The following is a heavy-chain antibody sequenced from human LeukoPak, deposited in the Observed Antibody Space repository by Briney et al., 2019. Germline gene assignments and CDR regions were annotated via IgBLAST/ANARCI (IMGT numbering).Heavy chain of an antibody. CDR2: INTDIDGT. J-gene: IGHJ4*02. V-gene: IGHV1-2*02. CDR1: GDIFRNYY. D-gene: IGHD3-10*01. CDR3: ARNWEL. Sequence: ASVKVSCKVSGDIFRNYYIQWVRQAPGGRLEWVGWINTDIDGTHSAPKFQGRVSMTTDTSTSTAYLELSRLTSDDTAMYYCARNWELWGQGTLVTVSS.